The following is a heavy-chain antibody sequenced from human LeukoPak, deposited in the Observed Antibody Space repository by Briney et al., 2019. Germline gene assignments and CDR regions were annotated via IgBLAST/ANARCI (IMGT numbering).Heavy chain of an antibody. J-gene: IGHJ6*03. Sequence: KFQGRVTITRDTSASTAYMELRSLRSDDTAVYYCAREDSSGSHYMDVWGKGTTVTVSS. V-gene: IGHV1-3*01. CDR3: AREDSSGSHYMDV. D-gene: IGHD3-22*01.